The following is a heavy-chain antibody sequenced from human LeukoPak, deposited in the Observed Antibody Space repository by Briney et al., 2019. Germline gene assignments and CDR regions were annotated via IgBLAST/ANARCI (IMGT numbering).Heavy chain of an antibody. J-gene: IGHJ5*02. D-gene: IGHD3-10*01. CDR3: ARLGSDYYYAPNWFDP. CDR2: IYPGDSDT. Sequence: GESLKISRKGSGYSFTSHWIGWVRQMPGKGLEWMGIIYPGDSDTRYSPSFQGQVTISADKSISTAYLRWSSLKASDTAMYYCARLGSDYYYAPNWFDPWGQGTLVTVSS. CDR1: GYSFTSHW. V-gene: IGHV5-51*01.